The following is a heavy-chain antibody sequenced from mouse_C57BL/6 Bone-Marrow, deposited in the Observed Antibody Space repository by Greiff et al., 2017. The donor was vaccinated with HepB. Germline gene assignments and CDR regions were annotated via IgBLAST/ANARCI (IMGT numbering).Heavy chain of an antibody. D-gene: IGHD2-1*01. CDR2: IDPSDSYT. CDR1: GFTFTSYW. Sequence: VKLQQPGAELVKPGASVKLSCKASGFTFTSYWMQWVKQRPGQGLEWIGEIDPSDSYTNYNQKFKGKATLTVDTASSTAYMQLSSLTSEDSAVYYCARGDLLNYWGQGTTLTVSS. CDR3: ARGDLLNY. V-gene: IGHV1-50*01. J-gene: IGHJ2*01.